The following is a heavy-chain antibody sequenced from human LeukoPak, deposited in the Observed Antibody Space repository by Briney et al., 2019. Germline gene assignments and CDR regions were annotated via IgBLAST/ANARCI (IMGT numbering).Heavy chain of an antibody. J-gene: IGHJ4*02. D-gene: IGHD3-16*02. CDR2: INHSGST. CDR1: GGSFSTYY. CDR3: ARAGYVWGSYRPPFDY. Sequence: SETLSLTCAVYGGSFSTYYWSWIRQPPGKGLEWIGEINHSGSTNYNPSLKSRVTISVDTSKNQFSLKLSSVTAADTAVYYCARAGYVWGSYRPPFDYWGQGTLVTVSS. V-gene: IGHV4-34*01.